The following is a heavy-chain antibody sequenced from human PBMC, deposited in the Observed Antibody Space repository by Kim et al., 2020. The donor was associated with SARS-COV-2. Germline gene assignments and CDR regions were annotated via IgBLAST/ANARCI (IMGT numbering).Heavy chain of an antibody. CDR3: ARVLDYYDSSGKFDY. V-gene: IGHV4-4*02. J-gene: IGHJ4*02. D-gene: IGHD3-22*01. Sequence: PSLKRRVTISVDKSKNQFSLKLSSVTAADTAVYYCARVLDYYDSSGKFDYWGQGTLVTVSS.